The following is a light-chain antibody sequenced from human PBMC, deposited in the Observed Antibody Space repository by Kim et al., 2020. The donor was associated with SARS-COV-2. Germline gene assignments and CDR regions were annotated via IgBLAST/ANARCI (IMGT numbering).Light chain of an antibody. J-gene: IGLJ1*01. CDR2: DVS. Sequence: QSALTQPASVSGSPGQSITISCTGISSDVAHFNYVSWYQQHPGKAPKLMIYDVSNRPSGVSNRFSGSKSGNTASLTISGLHAEDEADYYCNSYSLSSRYVFGTGTKVTVL. CDR3: NSYSLSSRYV. V-gene: IGLV2-14*03. CDR1: SSDVAHFNY.